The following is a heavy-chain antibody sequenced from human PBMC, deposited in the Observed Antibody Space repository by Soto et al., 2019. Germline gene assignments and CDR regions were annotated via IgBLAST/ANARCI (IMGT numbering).Heavy chain of an antibody. CDR1: GGSISSYY. Sequence: QVQLQESGPGLVKPSETLSLTCTVSGGSISSYYWSWIRQPPGKGLEWIGYIYYSGSTNYNPSLKSRATIPVDTSKNQFSLKLSSVTAADTAVYYCARRYGARFDYWGQGTLVTVSS. V-gene: IGHV4-59*08. D-gene: IGHD4-17*01. J-gene: IGHJ4*02. CDR2: IYYSGST. CDR3: ARRYGARFDY.